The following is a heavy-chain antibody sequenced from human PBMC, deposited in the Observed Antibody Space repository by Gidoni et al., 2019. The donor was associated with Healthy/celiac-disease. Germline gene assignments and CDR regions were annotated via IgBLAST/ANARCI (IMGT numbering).Heavy chain of an antibody. CDR2: IKSKTDGGTT. Sequence: EVQLVESGGGLVKPGGSLGLSCAASGFTFSNAWMSWVRQAPGKGLEWVGRIKSKTDGGTTDYAAPVKGRFTISRDDSKNTLYLQMNSLKTEDTAVYYCTTGALRYFDWGYWGQGTLVTVSS. V-gene: IGHV3-15*01. J-gene: IGHJ4*02. D-gene: IGHD3-9*01. CDR1: GFTFSNAW. CDR3: TTGALRYFDWGY.